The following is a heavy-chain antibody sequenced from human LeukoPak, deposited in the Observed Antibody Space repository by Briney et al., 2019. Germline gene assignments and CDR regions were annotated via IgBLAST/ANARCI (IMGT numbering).Heavy chain of an antibody. D-gene: IGHD1-26*01. Sequence: SETLSLTCTVSGGSISSSSYYWGWLRQPPGKGLEWIGSIYYSGSTYYNPSLKSRVTISVDTSKNQFSLKLSSVTAADTAVYYCARHQGWELLVGWFDPWGQGTLVTVSS. CDR3: ARHQGWELLVGWFDP. CDR1: GGSISSSSYY. V-gene: IGHV4-39*01. CDR2: IYYSGST. J-gene: IGHJ5*02.